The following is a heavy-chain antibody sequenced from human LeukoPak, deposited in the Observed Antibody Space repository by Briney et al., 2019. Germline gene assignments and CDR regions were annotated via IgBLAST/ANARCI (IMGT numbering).Heavy chain of an antibody. CDR3: ARSRAARYYYYGMDV. V-gene: IGHV3-30*19. CDR1: GFTFSSYG. CDR2: IWYDGSNK. J-gene: IGHJ6*02. Sequence: PGRSLRLSCAASGFTFSSYGMHWVRQAPGKGLEWVAVIWYDGSNKYYADSVKGRFTISRDNSKNTLYLQMNSLRAEDTAVYYCARSRAARYYYYGMDVWGQGTTVTVSS.